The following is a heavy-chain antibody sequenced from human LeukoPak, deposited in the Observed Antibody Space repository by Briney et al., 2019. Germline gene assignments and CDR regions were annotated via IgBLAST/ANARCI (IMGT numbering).Heavy chain of an antibody. CDR3: ARDVTRLADFWSGSGY. V-gene: IGHV1-18*01. J-gene: IGHJ4*02. Sequence: ASVKVSCKASGYTFTSYDINWVRQAPGQGLEWLGWISGYNGNTNYAQKVHGRVTMTTDTSTSTAYMELRSLTSDDTAVYYCARDVTRLADFWSGSGYWGQGTLVTVSS. CDR1: GYTFTSYD. CDR2: ISGYNGNT. D-gene: IGHD3-3*01.